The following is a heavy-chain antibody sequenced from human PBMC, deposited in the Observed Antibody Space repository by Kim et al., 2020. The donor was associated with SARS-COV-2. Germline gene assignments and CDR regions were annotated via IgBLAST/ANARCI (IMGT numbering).Heavy chain of an antibody. CDR3: ARGLEGYSSGWYWDY. D-gene: IGHD6-19*01. Sequence: NPSHKSRVTISVDTSKNQFSLKLSSVTAADTAVYYCARGLEGYSSGWYWDYWGQGTLVTVSS. J-gene: IGHJ4*02. V-gene: IGHV4-59*09.